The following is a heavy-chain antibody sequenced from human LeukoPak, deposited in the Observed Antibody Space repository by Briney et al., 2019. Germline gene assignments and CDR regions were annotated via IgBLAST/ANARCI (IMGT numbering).Heavy chain of an antibody. CDR3: AKEGADIVVVPAAENWFDP. V-gene: IGHV3-23*01. J-gene: IGHJ5*02. Sequence: GGSLRLSCAASGFTFSSYAMSWVSQAPGKGLEWVSAISGSGGSTYYADSVKGRFTISRDNSKNTLYLQMNSLRAEDTAVYYCAKEGADIVVVPAAENWFDPWGQGTLVTVSS. CDR1: GFTFSSYA. D-gene: IGHD2-2*01. CDR2: ISGSGGST.